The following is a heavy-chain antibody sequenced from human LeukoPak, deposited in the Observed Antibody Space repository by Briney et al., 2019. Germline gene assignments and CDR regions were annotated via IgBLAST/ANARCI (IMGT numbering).Heavy chain of an antibody. J-gene: IGHJ6*02. CDR3: ARANPRIAAAGTLWSATINYYYGMDV. V-gene: IGHV1-2*02. CDR2: INPNSGGT. D-gene: IGHD6-13*01. Sequence: ASVKVSCKASGYTFTGYCMHWVRQAPGQGLEWMGWINPNSGGTNYAQKFQGRVTMTRDTSISTAYMELSRLRSDDTAVYYCARANPRIAAAGTLWSATINYYYGMDVWGQGTTVTVSS. CDR1: GYTFTGYC.